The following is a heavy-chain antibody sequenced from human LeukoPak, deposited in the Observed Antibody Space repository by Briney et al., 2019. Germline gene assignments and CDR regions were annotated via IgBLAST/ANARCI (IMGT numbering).Heavy chain of an antibody. CDR1: GYSFSSGYY. CDR3: ARVATTTNPPQRPFDY. CDR2: IYYSGST. V-gene: IGHV4-38-2*01. J-gene: IGHJ4*02. Sequence: PSETLSLICAVSGYSFSSGYYWGWIRPPPGKVLEWIGSIYYSGSTYYNPSLKSRVTISVDTSKNQFSLKLSSVTAADTAVYYCARVATTTNPPQRPFDYWGQGTLVTVSS. D-gene: IGHD5-12*01.